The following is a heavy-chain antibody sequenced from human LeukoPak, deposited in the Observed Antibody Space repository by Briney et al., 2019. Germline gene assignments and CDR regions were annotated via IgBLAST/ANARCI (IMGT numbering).Heavy chain of an antibody. CDR2: INPSGGST. D-gene: IGHD5-18*01. J-gene: IGHJ4*02. CDR3: ARDRFRGYSYAYYFDY. Sequence: ASVKVSCKASGYTFTGYYMHWVRQAPGQGLEWMGIINPSGGSTSYAQKFQGRVTMTRDTSTSTVYMELSSLRSEDTAVYYCARDRFRGYSYAYYFDYWGQGTLVTVSS. CDR1: GYTFTGYY. V-gene: IGHV1-46*01.